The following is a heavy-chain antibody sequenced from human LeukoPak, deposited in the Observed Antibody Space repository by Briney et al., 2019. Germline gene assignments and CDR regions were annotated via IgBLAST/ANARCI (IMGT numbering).Heavy chain of an antibody. CDR3: ARSTPAYCGGDCYGYFDY. V-gene: IGHV4-59*01. CDR2: IYYSGST. D-gene: IGHD2-21*02. CDR1: GGSISSYY. J-gene: IGHJ4*02. Sequence: SETLSLTCTVSGGSISSYYWSWIRQPPGKGLEWIGYIYYSGSTNYNPSLKSRVTISVDTSKKQFSLKLNSATAADTAVYYCARSTPAYCGGDCYGYFDYWGQGTLVTVSS.